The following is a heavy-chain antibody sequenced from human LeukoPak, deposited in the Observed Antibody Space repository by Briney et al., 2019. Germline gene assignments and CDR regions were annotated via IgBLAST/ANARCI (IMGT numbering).Heavy chain of an antibody. CDR3: ARLVEYSSSIDY. CDR2: INHRGST. J-gene: IGHJ4*02. D-gene: IGHD6-6*01. Sequence: PSETLSLTCAVYGGSFSGYYWSWIRQPAGKGLEWIGEINHRGSTNYSPSLKSRVTISVDRSRNQFSLKVRSVTAADTAVYYCARLVEYSSSIDYWGQGTLVTVSS. V-gene: IGHV4-34*01. CDR1: GGSFSGYY.